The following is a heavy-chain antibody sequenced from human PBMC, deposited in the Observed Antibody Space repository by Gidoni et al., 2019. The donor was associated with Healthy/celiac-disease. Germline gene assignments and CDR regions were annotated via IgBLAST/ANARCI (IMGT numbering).Heavy chain of an antibody. CDR3: ATLRGRAVFMATGRDAFDI. V-gene: IGHV4-34*01. D-gene: IGHD5-12*01. Sequence: QVQLQQWGAGLLKPSETLSLTCAVYGGSFSGYYWSWIRPPPGKGLEWIGEINHSGSTNYNPSLKSRVTISVDTSKNQFSLKLSSVTAADTAVYYCATLRGRAVFMATGRDAFDIWGQGTMVTVSS. CDR2: INHSGST. J-gene: IGHJ3*02. CDR1: GGSFSGYY.